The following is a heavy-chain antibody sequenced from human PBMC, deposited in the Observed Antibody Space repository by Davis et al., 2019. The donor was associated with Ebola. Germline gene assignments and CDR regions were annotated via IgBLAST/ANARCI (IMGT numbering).Heavy chain of an antibody. D-gene: IGHD2-2*02. Sequence: PSETLSLTCTVSGGSISSYYWSWIRQPPGKGLEWIGYIYYSGSTNYNPSLKSRVTISVDTSKNQFSLKLSSVTAADTAVYYCARDQPAAIIGDYYGMDVWGQGTTVTVSS. CDR2: IYYSGST. V-gene: IGHV4-59*12. CDR1: GGSISSYY. CDR3: ARDQPAAIIGDYYGMDV. J-gene: IGHJ6*02.